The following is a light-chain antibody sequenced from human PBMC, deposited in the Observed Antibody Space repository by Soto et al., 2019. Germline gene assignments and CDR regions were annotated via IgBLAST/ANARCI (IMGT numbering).Light chain of an antibody. CDR1: QSVGAS. Sequence: DIQLTQSPSTLSASVGDRVTITCRASQSVGASLAWYQQRPGIAPKLLIYRASILEGGVPSRFSGVGSGTEFSLIITGLQPDDFATYYCQQYHTASQWTFGQGTK. J-gene: IGKJ1*01. V-gene: IGKV1-5*03. CDR2: RAS. CDR3: QQYHTASQWT.